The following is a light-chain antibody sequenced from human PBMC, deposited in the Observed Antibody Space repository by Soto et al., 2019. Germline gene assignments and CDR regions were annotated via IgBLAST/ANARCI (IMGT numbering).Light chain of an antibody. V-gene: IGKV3-20*01. CDR2: GAS. J-gene: IGKJ5*01. Sequence: ENVLTQSPGTLSLSPGERATLSCRASQSFSSSYLAWYQQKPGQAPRLLIYGASSRATGIPDRFSGSGSGTDFTLTISRLEPEDFAVYYCQQYGTSITCGQGTRLEI. CDR3: QQYGTSIT. CDR1: QSFSSSY.